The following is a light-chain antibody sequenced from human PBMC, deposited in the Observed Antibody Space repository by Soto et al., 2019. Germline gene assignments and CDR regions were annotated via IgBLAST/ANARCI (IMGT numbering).Light chain of an antibody. Sequence: EIVLTQSPVTLSLSPGERATLSCRASQGVSSRYLAWYQQKPGQAPRLLISGASTRATGIPDRFSGSGSGTDFTLTISRLEPEDFAMYYCQQYGNSRWTFGQGTKVDIK. V-gene: IGKV3-20*01. CDR2: GAS. CDR1: QGVSSRY. J-gene: IGKJ1*01. CDR3: QQYGNSRWT.